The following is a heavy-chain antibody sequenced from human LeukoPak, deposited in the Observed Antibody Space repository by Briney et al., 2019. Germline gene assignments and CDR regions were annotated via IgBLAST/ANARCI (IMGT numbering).Heavy chain of an antibody. J-gene: IGHJ4*02. CDR3: SRLYSSSSGRTFDY. D-gene: IGHD6-6*01. V-gene: IGHV4-59*12. CDR2: IYYSGRT. Sequence: SEPLSLTCSVSGGSISSYYWSCIRQPPGKGLEWIGYIYYSGRTNYNPSLKSRLTISVDTSKNQFSLKLNSVTAADTAVYYCSRLYSSSSGRTFDYWGQGTLVTVSS. CDR1: GGSISSYY.